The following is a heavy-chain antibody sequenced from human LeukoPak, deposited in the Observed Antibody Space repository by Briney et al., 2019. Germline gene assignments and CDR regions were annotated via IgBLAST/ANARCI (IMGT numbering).Heavy chain of an antibody. CDR1: GYTFTGYY. CDR3: ASALGTTGTARHFDY. Sequence: GASVKVSCKASGYTFTGYYMHWVRQAPGQGLEWMGWINPNSGGTNYAQKFQGRVTMTRDTSISTAYMELSRLRSDDTAVYYCASALGTTGTARHFDYWGQGTLVTVSS. V-gene: IGHV1-2*02. J-gene: IGHJ4*02. CDR2: INPNSGGT. D-gene: IGHD1-1*01.